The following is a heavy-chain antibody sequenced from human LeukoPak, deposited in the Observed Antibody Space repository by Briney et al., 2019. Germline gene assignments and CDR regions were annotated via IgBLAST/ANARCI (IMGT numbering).Heavy chain of an antibody. CDR1: GYTFTSYA. J-gene: IGHJ5*02. CDR2: INAGNGNT. V-gene: IGHV1-3*01. CDR3: ARDGYCSSTSCYRNWFDP. Sequence: GASVKVSCKASGYTFTSYAMHWVRQAPGQRLEWMGWINAGNGNTKYSQKFQGRVTITRDTSASTAYMELSSLRSEDTAVYYCARDGYCSSTSCYRNWFDPSGQGTLVTASS. D-gene: IGHD2-2*03.